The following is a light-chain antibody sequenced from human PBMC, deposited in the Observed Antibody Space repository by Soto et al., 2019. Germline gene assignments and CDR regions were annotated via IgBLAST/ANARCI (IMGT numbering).Light chain of an antibody. Sequence: QPVLTQPASVSGSPGQSITISCTGTSSDVGSYNLVSWYQQHPGKAPKLMIYEGSKRPSGVSNRFSGSKSGNTASLTISGLQAEDAADYYCCSYAGSSAYVFGTGTKLTVL. J-gene: IGLJ1*01. CDR1: SSDVGSYNL. CDR2: EGS. CDR3: CSYAGSSAYV. V-gene: IGLV2-23*01.